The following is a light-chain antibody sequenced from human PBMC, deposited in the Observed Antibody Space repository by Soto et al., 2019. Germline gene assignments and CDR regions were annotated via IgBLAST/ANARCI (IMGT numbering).Light chain of an antibody. CDR2: GTS. J-gene: IGKJ1*01. CDR3: HQYGNLRWP. CDR1: QSVSSSY. Sequence: EIALTQSPDTLYLSPGERATISCRASQSVSSSYFAWYQQRPGQAPRLLIYGTSNRTTGIPYRFSGMGYGTDFTLTISILEPEDFAVYYCHQYGNLRWPFGQGTKVEIK. V-gene: IGKV3-20*01.